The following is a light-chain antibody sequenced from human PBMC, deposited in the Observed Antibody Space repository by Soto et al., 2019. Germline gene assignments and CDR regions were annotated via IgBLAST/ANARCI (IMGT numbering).Light chain of an antibody. J-gene: IGKJ1*01. Sequence: EIVMTQSPATLSVSPGERATLSCRASQSVSSSSLAWYQQKPGQAPRLLISGVSSRAADIPDRFSGSGSGTDFTLTINRLEPEDFAVYYCQQYDSSPRTFGQGTKVDIK. CDR3: QQYDSSPRT. CDR2: GVS. V-gene: IGKV3-20*01. CDR1: QSVSSSS.